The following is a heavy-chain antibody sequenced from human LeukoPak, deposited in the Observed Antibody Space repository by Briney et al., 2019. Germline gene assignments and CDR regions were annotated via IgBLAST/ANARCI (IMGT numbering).Heavy chain of an antibody. CDR3: ARSSFGELFKYYYYYMDV. J-gene: IGHJ6*03. V-gene: IGHV4-34*01. CDR1: DGSFSGYY. CDR2: INHSGST. Sequence: PSETLSLTCAVYDGSFSGYYWSWIRQPPGKGLEWIGEINHSGSTNYNPSLKSRVTISLDTSKSQFSLKLSSVTAADTAVYYCARSSFGELFKYYYYYMDVWGKGTTVTISS. D-gene: IGHD3-10*01.